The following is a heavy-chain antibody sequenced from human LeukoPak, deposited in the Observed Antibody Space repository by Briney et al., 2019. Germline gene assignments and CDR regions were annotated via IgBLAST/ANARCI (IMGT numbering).Heavy chain of an antibody. CDR3: AKWRGYIYGMDV. J-gene: IGHJ6*02. CDR1: GFTFSNAW. D-gene: IGHD3-3*01. CDR2: ISGSGGST. Sequence: PGGSLRLSCVASGFTFSNAWMSWVRQAPGKGLEWVSAISGSGGSTYYADSVKGRFTISRDNSKNTLYLQMNSLRAEDTAVYYCAKWRGYIYGMDVWGQGTTVTVSS. V-gene: IGHV3-23*01.